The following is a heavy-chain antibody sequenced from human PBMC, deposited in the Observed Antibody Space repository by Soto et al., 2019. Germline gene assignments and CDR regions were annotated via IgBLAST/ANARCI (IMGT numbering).Heavy chain of an antibody. J-gene: IGHJ4*02. CDR1: GGSISSGGYY. Sequence: SETHSLTCTVSGGSISSGGYYWSWIRQHPGKGLEWIGYIYYSGSTYYNPSLKSRVTISVDTSKNQFSLKLSSVTAADTAVYYCARWPQLEPRFDYWGQGTLVTVSS. D-gene: IGHD1-1*01. CDR2: IYYSGST. CDR3: ARWPQLEPRFDY. V-gene: IGHV4-31*03.